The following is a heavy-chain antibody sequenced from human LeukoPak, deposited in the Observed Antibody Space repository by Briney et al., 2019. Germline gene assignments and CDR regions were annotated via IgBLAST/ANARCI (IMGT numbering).Heavy chain of an antibody. CDR3: AGAPRVVPAASNDY. CDR2: ISAYNGNT. D-gene: IGHD2-2*01. Sequence: GASVKVSCKASGYTFTSYGISWVRQAPGQGLEWMGWISAYNGNTNYAQKLQGRVTMTTDTSTSTAYMELRSLRSDDTAVYYCAGAPRVVPAASNDYWGQGTLVTVSS. V-gene: IGHV1-18*01. CDR1: GYTFTSYG. J-gene: IGHJ4*02.